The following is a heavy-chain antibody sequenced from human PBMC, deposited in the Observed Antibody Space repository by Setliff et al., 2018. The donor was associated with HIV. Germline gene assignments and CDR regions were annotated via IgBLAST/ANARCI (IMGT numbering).Heavy chain of an antibody. V-gene: IGHV1-2*02. Sequence: ASVKVSCKTSGYDFTGYQIHWVRQAPGQGLEWLGWINPHTGATNYAQNFQGRVIMTREKSISTAYLDLSGLRSDDTAVYYCSKSMKFYYYGLDVWGPGTAGTVSS. CDR2: INPHTGAT. CDR1: GYDFTGYQ. CDR3: SKSMKFYYYGLDV. D-gene: IGHD2-8*01. J-gene: IGHJ6*02.